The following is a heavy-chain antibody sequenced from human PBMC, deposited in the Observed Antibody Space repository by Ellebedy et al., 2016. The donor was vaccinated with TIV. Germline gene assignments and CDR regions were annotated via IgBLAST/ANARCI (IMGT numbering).Heavy chain of an antibody. CDR2: ISNDGDTQ. D-gene: IGHD1-1*01. Sequence: GGSLRLSCAASDFTFNTSPMHWVRQAPGKGPESVAAISNDGDTQFYKDPVKGRFTFSRDNSKNTLYSQMNSLRAEDTAVYYCAKERGGRGWEHYYAMDVWGQGNTVTVSS. V-gene: IGHV3-30*04. J-gene: IGHJ6*02. CDR1: DFTFNTSP. CDR3: AKERGGRGWEHYYAMDV.